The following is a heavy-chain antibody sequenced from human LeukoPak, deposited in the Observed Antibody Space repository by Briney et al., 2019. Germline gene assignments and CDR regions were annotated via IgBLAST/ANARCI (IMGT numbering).Heavy chain of an antibody. V-gene: IGHV2-5*02. CDR2: IYWDDDK. CDR3: ARLNSGSYYSTDTAPHFDY. Sequence: SGPTLVNPTQTLTLTCTFSGFSLSTSGVGVGWIRQPPGKALEWLALIYWDDDKRYSPSLKSRLTITKDTSKNQVVLTMTNMDPVDTATYYCARLNSGSYYSTDTAPHFDYWGQGTLVTVSS. D-gene: IGHD1-26*01. J-gene: IGHJ4*02. CDR1: GFSLSTSGVG.